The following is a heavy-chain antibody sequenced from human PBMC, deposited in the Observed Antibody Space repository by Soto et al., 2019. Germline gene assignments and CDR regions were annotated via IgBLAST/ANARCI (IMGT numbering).Heavy chain of an antibody. Sequence: QVQLQQWGAGLLKPSETLSLTCAVYGGSFSGYYWSWIRQPLGKGLEWIGEINHSGSTNYNPSLKSRVTISVDTSKNQFSLKLSSVTAADTAVYYCASRSSGSYSSTVDYWGQGTLVTVSS. CDR1: GGSFSGYY. CDR3: ASRSSGSYSSTVDY. D-gene: IGHD3-10*01. CDR2: INHSGST. V-gene: IGHV4-34*01. J-gene: IGHJ4*02.